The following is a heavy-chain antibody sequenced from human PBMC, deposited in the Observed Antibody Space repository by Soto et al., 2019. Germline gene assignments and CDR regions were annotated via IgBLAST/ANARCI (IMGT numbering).Heavy chain of an antibody. CDR1: GGSISSYD. D-gene: IGHD6-6*01. J-gene: IGHJ4*02. CDR2: IDTLGSP. CDR3: ARDRTYSNSSGLGY. V-gene: IGHV4-4*07. Sequence: KPSETLSLTCTVSGGSISSYDWSWIRQPAGKGLEWIGRIDTLGSPNYNPSLKSRVTMTVDTSKNQFSLKLNSVPAADTAVFYCARDRTYSNSSGLGYWGQGALVTVSS.